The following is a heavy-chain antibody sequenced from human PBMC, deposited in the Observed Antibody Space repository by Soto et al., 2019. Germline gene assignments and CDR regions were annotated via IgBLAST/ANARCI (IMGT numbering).Heavy chain of an antibody. CDR1: VFTFSSYA. J-gene: IGHJ6*02. D-gene: IGHD4-17*01. V-gene: IGHV3-64D*06. CDR3: VKSLSMTTHYYYGMDV. CDR2: ISSNGGST. Sequence: WWSLRLSCSASVFTFSSYAMHWFRQAPGKGLEYVSAISSNGGSTYYADSVKGRFTISRDNSKNTLYLQMSSLRAEDTAVYYCVKSLSMTTHYYYGMDVWGQGTTVTVSS.